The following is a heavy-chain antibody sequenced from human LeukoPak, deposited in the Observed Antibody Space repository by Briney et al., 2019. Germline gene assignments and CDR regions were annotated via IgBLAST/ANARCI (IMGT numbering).Heavy chain of an antibody. D-gene: IGHD6-13*01. CDR1: GYTFTSYD. V-gene: IGHV1-8*01. J-gene: IGHJ3*02. Sequence: ASVKVSCKASGYTFTSYDINWVRQATGQGLEWMGWVNPNSGNTGYAQKFQGRVTMTRNTSISTAYMELSSLRSEDTAVYYCARNLRRYSSSWFHDAFDIWGQGTMVTVSS. CDR2: VNPNSGNT. CDR3: ARNLRRYSSSWFHDAFDI.